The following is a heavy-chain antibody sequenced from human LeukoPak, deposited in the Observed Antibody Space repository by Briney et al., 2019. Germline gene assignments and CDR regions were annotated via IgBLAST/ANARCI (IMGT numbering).Heavy chain of an antibody. D-gene: IGHD3-22*01. Sequence: ASVKVSCRASAYTFTSYYMHWVRQAPGQGLEWMGIINPSGGSTSYAQKFQGRVTMARDTSTSTVYMELSSLRSEDTAVYYCARSLPVLVVAHFDYWGQGTLVTVSS. J-gene: IGHJ4*02. V-gene: IGHV1-46*01. CDR3: ARSLPVLVVAHFDY. CDR1: AYTFTSYY. CDR2: INPSGGST.